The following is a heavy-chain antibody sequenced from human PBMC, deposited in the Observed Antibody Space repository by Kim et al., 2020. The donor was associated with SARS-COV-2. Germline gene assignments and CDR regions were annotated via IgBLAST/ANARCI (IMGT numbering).Heavy chain of an antibody. J-gene: IGHJ4*02. V-gene: IGHV3-23*01. D-gene: IGHD6-13*01. CDR1: GFTFSNYG. CDR3: ANPRQPDY. Sequence: GGSLRLSCVASGFTFSNYGMSWVRQAPGKGLEWVSGISGSGDTTTYADSVKGRFTISRDNSKNTLYLQMSSLRAEDTAIYYCANPRQPDYWCQGTRVTVS. CDR2: ISGSGDTT.